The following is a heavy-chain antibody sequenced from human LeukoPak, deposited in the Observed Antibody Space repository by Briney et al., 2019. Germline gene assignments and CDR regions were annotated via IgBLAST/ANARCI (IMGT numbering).Heavy chain of an antibody. J-gene: IGHJ4*02. Sequence: ASVKVSCKASGYTFTSYAMHWVRQAPGQRLEWMGWINAGNGNTKYSQKSQGRVTITRDTSASTAYMELSSLRSEDTAVYYCARRYSSGWYEPDFDYWGQGTLVTVSS. CDR1: GYTFTSYA. D-gene: IGHD6-19*01. CDR3: ARRYSSGWYEPDFDY. V-gene: IGHV1-3*01. CDR2: INAGNGNT.